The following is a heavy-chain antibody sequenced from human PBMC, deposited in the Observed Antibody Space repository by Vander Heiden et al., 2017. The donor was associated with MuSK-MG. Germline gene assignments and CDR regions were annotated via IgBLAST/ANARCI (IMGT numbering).Heavy chain of an antibody. V-gene: IGHV3-21*01. D-gene: IGHD4-4*01. J-gene: IGHJ4*02. CDR2: ISSSSSYI. CDR1: GFTFSSYS. CDR3: ARDRLHYAFSDY. Sequence: EVQLLESGVGLVKPGGSLRLSCAASGFTFSSYSMNWVRQAPGKGLEGVSSISSSSSYIDYAYAVKGRFTISRDNAKKPLYLQMKSMRAEEKAVYCCARDRLHYAFSDYWVQG.